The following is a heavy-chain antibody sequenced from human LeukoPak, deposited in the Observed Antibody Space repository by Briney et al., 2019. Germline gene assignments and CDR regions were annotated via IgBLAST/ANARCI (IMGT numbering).Heavy chain of an antibody. CDR2: ISWNSGSI. D-gene: IGHD3-10*01. CDR3: AKDMFEITMVRGAYDY. CDR1: GFTFDDYA. J-gene: IGHJ4*02. Sequence: GGSLRLSCTASGFTFDDYAMHWVRQAPGKGLEWVSGISWNSGSIGYADSVKGRFTISRDNAKNSLYLQMNSLRAEDTALYYCAKDMFEITMVRGAYDYWGQGTLVTVSS. V-gene: IGHV3-9*01.